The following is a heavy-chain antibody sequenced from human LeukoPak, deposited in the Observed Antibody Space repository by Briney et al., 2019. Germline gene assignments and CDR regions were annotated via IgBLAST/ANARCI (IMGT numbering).Heavy chain of an antibody. CDR3: ARGAYYDILTGHTRSGWFDP. CDR1: GYTFTGYY. CDR2: INPNSGGT. D-gene: IGHD3-9*01. J-gene: IGHJ5*02. Sequence: GASVKVSCKASGYTFTGYYMHWVRQAPGQGLEWMGWINPNSGGTNYAQKFQGRVTMTRDTSISTAYMELSRLRSDDTAVYYCARGAYYDILTGHTRSGWFDPWGQGTLVTVSS. V-gene: IGHV1-2*02.